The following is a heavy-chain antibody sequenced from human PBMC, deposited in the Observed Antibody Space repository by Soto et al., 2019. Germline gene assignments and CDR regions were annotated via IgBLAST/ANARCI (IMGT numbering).Heavy chain of an antibody. CDR1: GGSITSGDYY. CDR2: IYYSGTT. D-gene: IGHD3-16*01. CDR3: ARARVMAAPHYFDY. J-gene: IGHJ4*02. Sequence: QVQLQEWGPGLVKPSQTLSLTCTVSGGSITSGDYYWNWLRQPPGKGLEWIGYIYYSGTTYYNPSLKSRVAISVDMSKNQFSLKLNSVTAADTAVYYCARARVMAAPHYFDYWGQGTLVTVSS. V-gene: IGHV4-30-4*01.